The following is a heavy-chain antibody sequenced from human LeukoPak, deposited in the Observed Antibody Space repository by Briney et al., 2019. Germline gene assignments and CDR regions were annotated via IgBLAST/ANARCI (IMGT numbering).Heavy chain of an antibody. CDR1: GFAFDDYG. Sequence: GGSLRLSCAASGFAFDDYGMSWVRQAPGKGLEWVSGINWNGGSTGYADSVKGRFTISRDSAKNSLYLQMNSLRAEDTALYYCARGMIREPALDCWGQGTLVTVSS. D-gene: IGHD1-14*01. J-gene: IGHJ4*02. V-gene: IGHV3-20*04. CDR2: INWNGGST. CDR3: ARGMIREPALDC.